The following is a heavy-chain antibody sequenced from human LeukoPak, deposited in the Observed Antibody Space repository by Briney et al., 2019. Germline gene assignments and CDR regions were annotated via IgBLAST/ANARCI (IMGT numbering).Heavy chain of an antibody. V-gene: IGHV3-53*01. CDR1: GFTVSSNY. D-gene: IGHD5-18*01. CDR2: TDTSGVIT. CDR3: AKGDTGVIRRYYLDS. J-gene: IGHJ4*02. Sequence: PGGSLRLSCAASGFTVSSNYMSWVRQAPGKGLEWVSVTDTSGVITYYTDSVKGRFTISRDNSKNTLNLQMDSLRVEDTAAYYCAKGDTGVIRRYYLDSWGQGTLVTVSS.